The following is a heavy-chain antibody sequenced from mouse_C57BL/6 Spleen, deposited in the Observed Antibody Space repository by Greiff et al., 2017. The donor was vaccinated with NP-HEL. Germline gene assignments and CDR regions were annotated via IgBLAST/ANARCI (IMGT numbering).Heavy chain of an antibody. D-gene: IGHD2-2*01. CDR2: ISSGSSNI. CDR1: GFTFSDYG. J-gene: IGHJ2*01. CDR3: AIYGYDFDY. V-gene: IGHV5-17*01. Sequence: EVKLVESGGGLVKPGGSLKLSCAASGFTFSDYGMHWVRQAPEKGLEWVAYISSGSSNIYYADQVKGRFTLSRDNAKSTLFLQMPSLRSVDTAMYYCAIYGYDFDYWGKGTTLTVSS.